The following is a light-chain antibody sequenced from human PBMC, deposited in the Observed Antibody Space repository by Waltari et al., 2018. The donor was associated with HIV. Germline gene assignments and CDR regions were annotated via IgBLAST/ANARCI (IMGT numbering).Light chain of an antibody. V-gene: IGLV1-51*01. CDR3: GTWDSSLSDV. Sequence: QSVLPQQPSVSAARGQPVTISRSGTSSNLGTTPAPWYQHLPAPAPQLLIYDNNNRPSGIPDRFSGSKSGTSATLVITGLQTGDEADYYCGTWDSSLSDVFGGGTKLTVL. CDR1: SSNLGTTP. CDR2: DNN. J-gene: IGLJ3*02.